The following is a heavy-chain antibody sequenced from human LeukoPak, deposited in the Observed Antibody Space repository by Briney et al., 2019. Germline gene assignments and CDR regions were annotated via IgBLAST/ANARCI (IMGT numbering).Heavy chain of an antibody. D-gene: IGHD1-26*01. V-gene: IGHV1-46*01. J-gene: IGHJ6*02. CDR3: AREWVSGYYYGMDV. Sequence: ASVKVSCKVSGYTLTSYYMHWVRQAPGQGLEWMGIINPSGRSTSSAQKFQGRVTMTRDTSTSTVYMELSSLRSEDTAVYYCAREWVSGYYYGMDVWGQGTTVTVSS. CDR2: INPSGRST. CDR1: GYTLTSYY.